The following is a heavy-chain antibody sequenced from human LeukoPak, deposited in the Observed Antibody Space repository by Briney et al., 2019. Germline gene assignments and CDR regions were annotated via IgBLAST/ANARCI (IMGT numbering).Heavy chain of an antibody. CDR1: GYTFTGYY. J-gene: IGHJ4*02. D-gene: IGHD3-9*01. V-gene: IGHV1-2*02. CDR2: INPNINGT. CDR3: ARDYYDILTGYRSPVVGSPHFDY. Sequence: ASVKVSCKASGYTFTGYYIHWVRQAPGQGLEWMGWINPNINGTNYAQKFQGRVTMTGDRSISTAYMELRSLRSDDTAVYYCARDYYDILTGYRSPVVGSPHFDYWGQGTLVTVSS.